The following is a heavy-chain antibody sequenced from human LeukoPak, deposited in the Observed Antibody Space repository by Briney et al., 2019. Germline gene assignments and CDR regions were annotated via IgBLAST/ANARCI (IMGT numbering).Heavy chain of an antibody. CDR1: GFTFSSYS. Sequence: GGSLRLSCAASGFTFSSYSMNWVRQAPGKGPEWVSSISSSSSYIYYADSVKGRFTISRDNAKNSLYLQMNSLRAEDTAVYYCARDRYSYGYGKDYWGQGTLVTVSS. CDR2: ISSSSSYI. D-gene: IGHD5-18*01. J-gene: IGHJ4*02. V-gene: IGHV3-21*01. CDR3: ARDRYSYGYGKDY.